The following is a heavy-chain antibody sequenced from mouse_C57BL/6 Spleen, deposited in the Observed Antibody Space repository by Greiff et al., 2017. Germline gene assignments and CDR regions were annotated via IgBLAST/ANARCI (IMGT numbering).Heavy chain of an antibody. J-gene: IGHJ2*01. CDR1: GYTFTSYG. D-gene: IGHD1-1*02. CDR3: AIWWDRDFDY. Sequence: VQLQQPGAELVKPGASVKVSCKASGYTFTSYGMHWVKQRPGQGLEWIGRIHPSDSDTNYNQKFKGKATLTLDKSSSIAYMQLSSLTSEDTAVYYCAIWWDRDFDYWGQGTTLTVSS. V-gene: IGHV1-74*01. CDR2: IHPSDSDT.